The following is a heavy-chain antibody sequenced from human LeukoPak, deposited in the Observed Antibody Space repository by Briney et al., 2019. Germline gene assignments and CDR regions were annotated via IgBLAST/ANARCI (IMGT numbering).Heavy chain of an antibody. CDR2: IYHSGST. J-gene: IGHJ4*02. V-gene: IGHV4-38-2*02. CDR3: AREKVGDILTGSPPAALDY. CDR1: GYSLSSGYY. D-gene: IGHD3-9*01. Sequence: PSETLSLTCTVSGYSLSSGYYWGWIRQPPGKGLEGIGSIYHSGSTYYNPSLKSRVTISVDTSKNQFSLKLSSVTAADTAVYYCAREKVGDILTGSPPAALDYWGQGTLVTVSS.